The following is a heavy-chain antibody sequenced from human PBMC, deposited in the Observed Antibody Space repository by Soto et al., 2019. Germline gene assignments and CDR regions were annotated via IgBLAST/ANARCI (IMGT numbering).Heavy chain of an antibody. V-gene: IGHV2-5*02. CDR1: GFSLSTSGVG. Sequence: QITLKESGPTLVKPTQTLTLTCTFSGFSLSTSGVGVGWIRQPPGKALEWLALIYWDDDKRYSPSLKSRLTIPKDTAKTPVGLTMTNMDPVDTATYYCAHSLIPNWGSRGAFDYWGQGTLVTVSS. CDR3: AHSLIPNWGSRGAFDY. J-gene: IGHJ4*02. CDR2: IYWDDDK. D-gene: IGHD7-27*01.